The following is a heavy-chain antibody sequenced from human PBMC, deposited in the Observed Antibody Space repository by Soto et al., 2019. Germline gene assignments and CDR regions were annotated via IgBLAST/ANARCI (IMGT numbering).Heavy chain of an antibody. CDR1: GGTFGSYS. D-gene: IGHD6-25*01. CDR2: IIPLLRTV. J-gene: IGHJ6*02. CDR3: ARDPVDLFGYMDV. Sequence: QEDLVQSGAEVKKPGSSVNVSCKASGGTFGSYSITWVRQAPGQRLEWMGEIIPLLRTVNYAQKFQGRVTITGDSSTSTVYMALSSLRSDDTAVYYCARDPVDLFGYMDVWGQGTTVTVSS. V-gene: IGHV1-69*06.